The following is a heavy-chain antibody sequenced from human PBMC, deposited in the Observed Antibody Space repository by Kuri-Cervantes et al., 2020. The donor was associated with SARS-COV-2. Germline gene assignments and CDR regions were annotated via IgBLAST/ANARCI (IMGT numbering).Heavy chain of an antibody. CDR2: ISSDGNNR. CDR1: GFSFSSLP. Sequence: GESLSLSCAVSGFSFSSLPMHWVRHAPGKGLQWVARISSDGNNRYHVDFVKGRFTLSRENSKNTRYLDMNSLRPEDTGVYYCEKMGENHIKGDHGKEVWGKGITVTVSS. D-gene: IGHD3-16*01. J-gene: IGHJ6*04. V-gene: IGHV3-30*18. CDR3: EKMGENHIKGDHGKEV.